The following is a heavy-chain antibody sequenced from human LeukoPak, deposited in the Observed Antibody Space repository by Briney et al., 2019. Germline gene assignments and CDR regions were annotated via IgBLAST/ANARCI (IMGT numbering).Heavy chain of an antibody. V-gene: IGHV3-30-3*01. J-gene: IGHJ4*02. CDR1: GFTFSSYA. CDR2: ISYDGSNK. CDR3: AREGDYGDYYFDH. Sequence: GGSLRLSCAASGFTFSSYAMHWVRQAPGKGLEWVTVISYDGSNKYYADSVKGRFTISRDNSKNTLYLQMNSLRAEDTAVYYCAREGDYGDYYFDHWGQGTLVTVSS. D-gene: IGHD4-17*01.